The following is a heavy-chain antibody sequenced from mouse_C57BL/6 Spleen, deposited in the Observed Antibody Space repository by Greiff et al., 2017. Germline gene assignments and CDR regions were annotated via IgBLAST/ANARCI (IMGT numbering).Heavy chain of an antibody. V-gene: IGHV1-76*01. Sequence: QVQLKESGAELVRPGASVKLSCKASGYTFTAYYINWVKQRPGQGLEWIARIYPGSGNTYYNEKFKGKATLTAEKSSSTAYMQLSSLTSEDSAVYFCARDSRTGYFDVWGTGTTVTVSS. CDR2: IYPGSGNT. J-gene: IGHJ1*03. D-gene: IGHD1-1*01. CDR1: GYTFTAYY. CDR3: ARDSRTGYFDV.